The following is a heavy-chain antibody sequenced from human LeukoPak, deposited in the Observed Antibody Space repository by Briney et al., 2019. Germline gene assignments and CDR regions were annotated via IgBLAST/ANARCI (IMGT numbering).Heavy chain of an antibody. V-gene: IGHV3-7*03. Sequence: EGSLRLSWAASGFTFSSYWMSWVRQAPGKGLEWVANIKDDGSEKYYVDSVKGRFTISRDDAKNSLYLQMNSLRADDTAVYYCARARDSSWDYWGQGTLVTVSS. CDR1: GFTFSSYW. J-gene: IGHJ4*02. D-gene: IGHD6-13*01. CDR2: IKDDGSEK. CDR3: ARARDSSWDY.